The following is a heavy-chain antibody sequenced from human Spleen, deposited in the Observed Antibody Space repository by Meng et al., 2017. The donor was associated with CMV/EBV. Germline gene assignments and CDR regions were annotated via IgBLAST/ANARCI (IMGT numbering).Heavy chain of an antibody. Sequence: SETLSLTCTVSGGSVSSGSYYWSWIRQPPGKGLEWIGYIYYSGSTNYNPSLKSRVTISVDTSKNQFSLKLSSVTAADTAVYYCARGVGADFQHWGQGTLVTVSS. CDR2: IYYSGST. CDR1: GGSVSSGSYY. V-gene: IGHV4-61*01. CDR3: ARGVGADFQH. D-gene: IGHD1-26*01. J-gene: IGHJ1*01.